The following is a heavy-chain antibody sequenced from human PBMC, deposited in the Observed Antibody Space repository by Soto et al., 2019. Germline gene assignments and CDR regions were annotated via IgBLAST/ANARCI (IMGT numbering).Heavy chain of an antibody. D-gene: IGHD6-13*01. CDR3: ASPIAAAGAFDI. CDR1: GFTFSSYE. CDR2: ISSSGSTI. J-gene: IGHJ3*02. V-gene: IGHV3-48*03. Sequence: GGSLRLSCAASGFTFSSYEMNWVRQAPGKGLEWVSYISSSGSTIYYADSVKGRFTISRDNAKNSLYLQMNSLRAEDTAVYYCASPIAAAGAFDIWGQATMVTVSS.